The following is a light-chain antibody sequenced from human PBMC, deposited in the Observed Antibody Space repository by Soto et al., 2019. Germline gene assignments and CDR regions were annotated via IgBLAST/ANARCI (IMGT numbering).Light chain of an antibody. CDR2: DAS. CDR1: QDISNY. J-gene: IGKJ4*01. Sequence: DIQMTQSPSSLSASVGDRVTITCQASQDISNYLNWYQQKPGKAPKLLIYDASNLETGVPSRFSGSGSGTDFTFTISRLQPEDLATYYCQQYDNLPPPFGGGTKVEIK. CDR3: QQYDNLPPP. V-gene: IGKV1-33*01.